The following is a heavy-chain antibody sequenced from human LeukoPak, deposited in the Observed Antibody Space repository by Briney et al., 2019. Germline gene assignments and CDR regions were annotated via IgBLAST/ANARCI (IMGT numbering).Heavy chain of an antibody. V-gene: IGHV4-59*08. Sequence: NPSETLSLTCTVSGGSISSYYWSWIRQPPGKGLEWIGYIYYSGSTNYNPSLKSRVTISIDTSKNQFSLKLSSVTAADTAVYYCARVGGSSSRLTIDIWGQGTMVTVSS. CDR3: ARVGGSSSRLTIDI. CDR1: GGSISSYY. J-gene: IGHJ3*02. CDR2: IYYSGST. D-gene: IGHD6-13*01.